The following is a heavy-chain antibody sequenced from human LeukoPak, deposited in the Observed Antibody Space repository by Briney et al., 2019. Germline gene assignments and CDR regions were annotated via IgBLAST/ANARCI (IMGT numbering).Heavy chain of an antibody. D-gene: IGHD2-2*01. Sequence: SETLSLTCTVSGGSISSYYWTWIRQPPGKGLEWIAYIYYSGSTNYNPPLKSRVTISVDTSKNQFSLKLSSVTAADTAVYYCAKDIIVVPAAEDNWNYDRFDYWGQGTLVTVSS. V-gene: IGHV4-4*08. CDR3: AKDIIVVPAAEDNWNYDRFDY. CDR2: IYYSGST. CDR1: GGSISSYY. J-gene: IGHJ4*02.